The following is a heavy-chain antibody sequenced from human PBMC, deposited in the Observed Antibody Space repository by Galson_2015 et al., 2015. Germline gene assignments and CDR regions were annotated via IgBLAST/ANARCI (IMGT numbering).Heavy chain of an antibody. Sequence: SVKVSCKASGYTFTSYYMHWVRQAPGQGLEWMGIINPSGGSTSYAQKFQGRVTMTRDTSTSTVYMELSSLRSEDTAMYYCARDLGESIFGVVRSPNYYYYYGMDVWGQGTTVTVSS. J-gene: IGHJ6*02. CDR3: ARDLGESIFGVVRSPNYYYYYGMDV. CDR1: GYTFTSYY. V-gene: IGHV1-46*01. CDR2: INPSGGST. D-gene: IGHD3-3*01.